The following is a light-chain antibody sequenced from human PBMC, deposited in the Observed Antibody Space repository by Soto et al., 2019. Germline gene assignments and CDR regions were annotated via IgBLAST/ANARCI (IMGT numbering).Light chain of an antibody. CDR2: DVS. J-gene: IGLJ1*01. V-gene: IGLV2-14*01. CDR3: SSYTSSSTYG. CDR1: SSDVGGYNY. Sequence: QSALTQPASVSGSPGQSITISCTGTSSDVGGYNYVSWYQQHPGKAPKLMIYDVSNRPSGVSNRFSGSKSGNTASLTISGLQAEDESYYYCSSYTSSSTYGFGPGTKLTVL.